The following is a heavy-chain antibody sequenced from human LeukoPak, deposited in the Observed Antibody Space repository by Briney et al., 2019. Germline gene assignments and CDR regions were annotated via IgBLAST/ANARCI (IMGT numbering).Heavy chain of an antibody. V-gene: IGHV4-59*01. D-gene: IGHD6-19*01. J-gene: IGHJ4*02. CDR2: IYIGGTT. Sequence: PSETLSLTCTVSGASISRYYWSWIRQPPGKGLEWIGNIYIGGTTNYNPSLNSRVTMSLDTSKNQLSLQLTSVTAADTAVYYCTKATKWLAFDFWGRGTLVTVSS. CDR1: GASISRYY. CDR3: TKATKWLAFDF.